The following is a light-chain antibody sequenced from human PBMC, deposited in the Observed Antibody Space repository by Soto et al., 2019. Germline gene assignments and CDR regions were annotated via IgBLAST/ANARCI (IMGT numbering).Light chain of an antibody. CDR2: AAS. V-gene: IGKV1-39*01. CDR1: QTTNKY. CDR3: QQSYSAPPT. Sequence: DIQLTQSPSSLSASLGDRVTITCRASQTTNKYLNWYQQKPGKAPKLLIYAASNLQSGVPSRFSGSGFGTDFTLTITSLQFEDFATYYYQQSYSAPPTFGQGTKVDIK. J-gene: IGKJ1*01.